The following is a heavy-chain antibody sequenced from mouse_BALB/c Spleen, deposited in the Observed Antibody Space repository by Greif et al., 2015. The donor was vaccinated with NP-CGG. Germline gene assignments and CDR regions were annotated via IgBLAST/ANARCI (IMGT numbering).Heavy chain of an antibody. CDR3: ARGWAYYGSSYGCYFDV. CDR2: ILPGSGST. D-gene: IGHD1-1*01. Sequence: QVQLQQSGAELMKPGASVKISCKATGYTFSSYWIEWVKQRPGHGLEWIGEILPGSGSTNYNEKFKGKATFTADTSSNAAYMQLSSLTSEDSAVYYCARGWAYYGSSYGCYFDVWGAGTTVTVSS. CDR1: GYTFSSYW. J-gene: IGHJ1*01. V-gene: IGHV1-9*01.